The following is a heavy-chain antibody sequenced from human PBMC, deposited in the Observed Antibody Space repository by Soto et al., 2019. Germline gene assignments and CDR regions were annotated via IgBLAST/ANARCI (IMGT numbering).Heavy chain of an antibody. CDR2: ISWNSGSI. CDR3: AKDGLRSITMVRAATWPYFDY. V-gene: IGHV3-9*01. J-gene: IGHJ4*02. CDR1: GFTFDDYA. D-gene: IGHD3-10*01. Sequence: GGSLRLSCAASGFTFDDYAMHWVRQAPGKGLEWVSGISWNSGSIGYADSVKGRFTISRDNAKNSLYLQMNSLRAEDTALYYCAKDGLRSITMVRAATWPYFDYWGQGTLVTVSS.